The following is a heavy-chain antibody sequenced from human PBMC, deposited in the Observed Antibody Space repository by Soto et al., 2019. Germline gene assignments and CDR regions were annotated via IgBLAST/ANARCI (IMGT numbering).Heavy chain of an antibody. CDR1: GYTFTGYY. Sequence: GASVKVSCKASGYTFTGYYMHWVRQAPGQGLEWMGWINPNSGGTNYAQKFQGWVTMTRDTSISTAYMELSRLRSDDTAVYYCARDGARYYDSSGYYPNWFDPWGQGTLVTVSS. V-gene: IGHV1-2*04. J-gene: IGHJ5*02. CDR3: ARDGARYYDSSGYYPNWFDP. CDR2: INPNSGGT. D-gene: IGHD3-22*01.